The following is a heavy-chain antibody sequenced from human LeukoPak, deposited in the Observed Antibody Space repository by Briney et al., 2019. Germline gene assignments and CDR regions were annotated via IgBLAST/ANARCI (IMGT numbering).Heavy chain of an antibody. CDR3: ASRVSDYGSGSFESDAFDI. D-gene: IGHD3-10*01. V-gene: IGHV1-18*01. J-gene: IGHJ3*02. CDR2: ISAYNGDT. Sequence: ASVKVSCKASGYTFTSYGINWVRQAPGQGLEWMGWISAYNGDTNYAQKLQGRVTMTTDTSTSTAYMELRSLRSDDTAVYYCASRVSDYGSGSFESDAFDIWGQGTMVTVSS. CDR1: GYTFTSYG.